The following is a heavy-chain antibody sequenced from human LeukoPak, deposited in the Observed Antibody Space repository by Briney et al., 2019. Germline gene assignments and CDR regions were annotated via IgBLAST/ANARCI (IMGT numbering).Heavy chain of an antibody. CDR2: INPNSGGT. CDR1: GYTFTGYY. V-gene: IGHV1-2*02. Sequence: GASVKVSCKASGYTFTGYYMHWVRQAPGQGLEWMGWINPNSGGTNYAQKFQGRVTMTRDTSISTAYMELSRLRSDDTAVYYCARQPMLVGYANGLGFNYWGEGTLVTVSS. D-gene: IGHD2-2*01. CDR3: ARQPMLVGYANGLGFNY. J-gene: IGHJ4*02.